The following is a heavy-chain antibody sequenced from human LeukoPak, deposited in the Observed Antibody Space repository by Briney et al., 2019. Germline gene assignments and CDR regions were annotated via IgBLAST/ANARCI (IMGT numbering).Heavy chain of an antibody. Sequence: PSETLSLTCTVSGGSISSSSYYWGWIRQPPGKGLEWIGSIYYSGSTYYNPSLKSRVTISVDTSKNQFFLKLSSVTAADTAVYYCARVDTAMAAWFDYWGQGTLVTVSS. D-gene: IGHD5-18*01. CDR1: GGSISSSSYY. CDR2: IYYSGST. V-gene: IGHV4-39*07. CDR3: ARVDTAMAAWFDY. J-gene: IGHJ4*02.